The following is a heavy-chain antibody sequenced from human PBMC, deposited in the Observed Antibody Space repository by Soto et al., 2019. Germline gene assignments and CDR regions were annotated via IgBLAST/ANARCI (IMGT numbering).Heavy chain of an antibody. CDR3: ARDPGGFGELLFYYYGMDV. CDR1: GYTFTGYY. V-gene: IGHV1-18*04. CDR2: ISAYNGNT. Sequence: ASVKVSCKASGYTFTGYYMHWVRQAPGQGLEWMGWISAYNGNTNYAQKLQGRVTMTTDTSTSTAYMELRSLRSDDTAVYYCARDPGGFGELLFYYYGMDVWGQGTTVTVSS. J-gene: IGHJ6*02. D-gene: IGHD3-10*01.